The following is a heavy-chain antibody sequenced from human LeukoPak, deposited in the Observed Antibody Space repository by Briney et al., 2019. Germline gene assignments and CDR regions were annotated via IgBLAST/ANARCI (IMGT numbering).Heavy chain of an antibody. D-gene: IGHD6-13*01. Sequence: PGGSLRFSCAASGFTFSSYSMNWVRQAPGKGLEWVSSISSSSSYIYYADSVKGRFTISRDNAKNSLYLQMNSLRGEDTAVYYCAREGYSSSWYALDWGQGTLVTVSS. CDR2: ISSSSSYI. V-gene: IGHV3-21*01. CDR1: GFTFSSYS. J-gene: IGHJ4*02. CDR3: AREGYSSSWYALD.